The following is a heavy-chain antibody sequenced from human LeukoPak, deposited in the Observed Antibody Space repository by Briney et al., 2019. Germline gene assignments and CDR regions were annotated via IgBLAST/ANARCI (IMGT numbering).Heavy chain of an antibody. D-gene: IGHD3-16*01. CDR1: GLTFTRYS. V-gene: IGHV3-21*01. CDR3: ASSDYVWGKPFFFDY. CDR2: ISTSSGYI. Sequence: GGSLRLSCAASGLTFTRYSMSWVRQAPGKGLEWVSSISTSSGYIYYAHSVMGRFTISRDNAKNSLYLQMNSLRPEDTAVYYCASSDYVWGKPFFFDYWGQGTLVTVSS. J-gene: IGHJ4*02.